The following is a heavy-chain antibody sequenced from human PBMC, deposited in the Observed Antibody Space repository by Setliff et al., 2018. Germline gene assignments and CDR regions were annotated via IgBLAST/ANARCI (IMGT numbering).Heavy chain of an antibody. D-gene: IGHD5-18*01. CDR3: ARRVGSVGIQLPDY. CDR2: IFYNGAT. V-gene: IGHV4-59*11. J-gene: IGHJ4*02. Sequence: ASETLSLTCSVSVVSFKSHYWSWIRQSPGKGLEWIGYIFYNGATDYNPSFKSRVTMSVDASQNQFSLKLSSVTAADTAKYYCARRVGSVGIQLPDYWGQGTLVTVSS. CDR1: VVSFKSHY.